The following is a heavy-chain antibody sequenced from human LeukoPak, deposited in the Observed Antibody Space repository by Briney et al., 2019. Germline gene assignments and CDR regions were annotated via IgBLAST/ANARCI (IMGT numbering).Heavy chain of an antibody. J-gene: IGHJ3*02. CDR1: GGSFSGYY. V-gene: IGHV4-34*01. Sequence: SETLSLTCAVYGGSFSGYYWSWIRQPPGKGLEWIGEINHSGSTNYNPSLKSRVTISVDTSKNQFSLKLSSVTAADTAVYYCARPRMGAYYYGSGTAFDIWGQGTMVTVSS. D-gene: IGHD3-10*01. CDR2: INHSGST. CDR3: ARPRMGAYYYGSGTAFDI.